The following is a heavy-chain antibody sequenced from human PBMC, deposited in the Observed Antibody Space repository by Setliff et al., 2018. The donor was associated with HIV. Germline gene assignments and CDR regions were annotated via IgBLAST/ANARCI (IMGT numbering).Heavy chain of an antibody. CDR3: ARRGSGFFHYYYYMDV. Sequence: SETLSLTCTVSGGSISSHCWSWIRRSPGKALEWIGYIYASGSIIYNPSLKSRVTISVDTSKNQFSLKLSSVTAADTAVYYCARRGSGFFHYYYYMDVWGKGTTVTV. D-gene: IGHD3-10*01. V-gene: IGHV4-59*11. CDR2: IYASGSI. CDR1: GGSISSHC. J-gene: IGHJ6*03.